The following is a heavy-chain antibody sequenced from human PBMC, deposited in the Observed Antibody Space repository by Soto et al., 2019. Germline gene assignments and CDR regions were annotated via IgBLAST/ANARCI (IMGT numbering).Heavy chain of an antibody. J-gene: IGHJ6*02. Sequence: QVQLQASGPGLVKPSDTLSLTCTVSGDSIGTYNWGWIRQPPGKRLEWIGYIYSNGGTSYNPAIKSGVTISADTSTKRLSRRRRSVTAADTAVYYCVRQGIGALHGLVDVCSQGTTVTVSS. D-gene: IGHD1-26*01. CDR3: VRQGIGALHGLVDV. V-gene: IGHV4-59*08. CDR2: IYSNGGT. CDR1: GDSIGTYN.